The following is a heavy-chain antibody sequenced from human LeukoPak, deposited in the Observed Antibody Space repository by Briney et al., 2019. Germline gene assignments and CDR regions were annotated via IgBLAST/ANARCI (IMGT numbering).Heavy chain of an antibody. CDR3: ARGLAIAAADTFDY. V-gene: IGHV3-48*03. CDR1: GFTFSSYE. Sequence: GGPLRLSCAASGFTFSSYEMNWVRQAPGKGLEWVSYISSSGSTIYYADSVKGRFTISRDNAKNSLYLQMNSLRAEDTAVYYCARGLAIAAADTFDYWGQGTLVTVSS. J-gene: IGHJ4*02. D-gene: IGHD6-13*01. CDR2: ISSSGSTI.